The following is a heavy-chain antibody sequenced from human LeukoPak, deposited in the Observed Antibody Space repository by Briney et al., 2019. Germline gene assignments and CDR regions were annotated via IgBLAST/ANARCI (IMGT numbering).Heavy chain of an antibody. J-gene: IGHJ3*02. Sequence: GGSLRLSCTASGFPFSDYAMSWVRQAPGKGLEWVSVTTGSGITTYYADSVKGRFTISRDNSKNALSLQMDSLRGEDTGVYYCAKHSVGAAVGWDAFDIWGQGTLVTVSS. CDR3: AKHSVGAAVGWDAFDI. CDR1: GFPFSDYA. D-gene: IGHD1-26*01. CDR2: TTGSGITT. V-gene: IGHV3-23*01.